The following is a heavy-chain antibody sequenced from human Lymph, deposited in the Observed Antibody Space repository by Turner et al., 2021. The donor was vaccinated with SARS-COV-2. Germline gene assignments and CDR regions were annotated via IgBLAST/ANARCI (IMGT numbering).Heavy chain of an antibody. D-gene: IGHD2-15*01. V-gene: IGHV1-46*01. CDR1: GYTFTSYY. J-gene: IGHJ4*02. Sequence: QVQLVQSGAEVKKPGASVNVSCKASGYTFTSYYMHWVRQAPGQGLEWMGIINPSGDSTSYAQKFQGRVTMTRDTSTSTVYMELSSLRSEDTAVYYCARVGPGGFDYWGQGTPVTVSS. CDR3: ARVGPGGFDY. CDR2: INPSGDST.